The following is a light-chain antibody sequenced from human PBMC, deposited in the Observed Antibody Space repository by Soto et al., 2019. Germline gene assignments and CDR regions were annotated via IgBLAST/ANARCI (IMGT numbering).Light chain of an antibody. Sequence: ETVMTQSPATLSVSPGERATLSCRASQSVNSNLAWYQQKLGQAPRVLIYGASTRATGIPARFSGSGSGTEFILTISSRQSEDFALYYCQEYNTWPWTFGQGTKVEIK. J-gene: IGKJ1*01. V-gene: IGKV3-15*01. CDR1: QSVNSN. CDR2: GAS. CDR3: QEYNTWPWT.